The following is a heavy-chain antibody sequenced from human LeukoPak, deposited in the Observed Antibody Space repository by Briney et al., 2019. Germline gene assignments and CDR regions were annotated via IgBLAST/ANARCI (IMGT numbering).Heavy chain of an antibody. Sequence: GGSLRLSCAASGFTFSSYGMHWVRQAPGKGLEWVAVKWYDGSNKYYADSVKGRFTISRDNSKNTLYLQMNSLRAEDTAVYYCAREVNIVTKWGLAPDYWGQGTLVTVSS. J-gene: IGHJ4*02. CDR1: GFTFSSYG. CDR3: AREVNIVTKWGLAPDY. D-gene: IGHD5-12*01. V-gene: IGHV3-33*01. CDR2: KWYDGSNK.